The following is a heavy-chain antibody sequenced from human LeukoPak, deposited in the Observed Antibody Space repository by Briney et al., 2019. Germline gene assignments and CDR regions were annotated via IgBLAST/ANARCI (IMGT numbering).Heavy chain of an antibody. Sequence: SETLSLTCTVSVGSNNGYYWSWIRQPPGKGLEWIGNIYHSGSISYNPSLKSRVTISVDTSKNQFSLKMSSVTAADTAVYYCARDLREDPYYFDYWGQGTLVTVSS. V-gene: IGHV4-59*01. CDR1: VGSNNGYY. CDR3: ARDLREDPYYFDY. D-gene: IGHD5/OR15-5a*01. J-gene: IGHJ4*02. CDR2: IYHSGSI.